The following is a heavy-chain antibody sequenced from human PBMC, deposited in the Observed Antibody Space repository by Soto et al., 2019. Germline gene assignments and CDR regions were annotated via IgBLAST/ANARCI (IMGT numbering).Heavy chain of an antibody. D-gene: IGHD3-22*01. CDR3: ARENYYGGHVIGSLDL. J-gene: IGHJ2*01. CDR2: VSSEGGTQ. V-gene: IGHV3-30-3*01. CDR1: GFTFSTYA. Sequence: QVQLVESGGGVVQPGRSLRLSCTASGFTFSTYAMQWVRQAPGKGLEWVAVVSSEGGTQFYADSVKGRFTISRDNSENSLYLQMNSLTTEDAAIYYCARENYYGGHVIGSLDLWGRGTLVSVSS.